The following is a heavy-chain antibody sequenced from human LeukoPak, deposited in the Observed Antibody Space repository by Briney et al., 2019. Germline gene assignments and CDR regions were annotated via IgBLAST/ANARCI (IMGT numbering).Heavy chain of an antibody. CDR3: ARLPYRDGVAQDY. CDR1: GYTFTRYY. V-gene: IGHV1-46*01. D-gene: IGHD3-16*02. CDR2: INPISGAT. J-gene: IGHJ4*02. Sequence: ASVKVSCKTSGYTFTRYYMQWVRQAPGHGLKWMGIINPISGATDYAQKFQGRVTMTRDTSTSTVYMELSSLRSEDTAMYYCARLPYRDGVAQDYWGQGTLVTVSP.